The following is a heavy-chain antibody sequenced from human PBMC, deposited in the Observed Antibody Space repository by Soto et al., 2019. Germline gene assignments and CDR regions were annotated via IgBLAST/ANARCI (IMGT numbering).Heavy chain of an antibody. J-gene: IGHJ4*02. D-gene: IGHD3-16*02. CDR3: ARHRTFGYTLDS. Sequence: TQSLTGTLSGGYISRYYWSSNHQPPGKGLEWISSIYNSGSTNYNPSLKSRVTISIDTSKNQFSLKLTSVTAADTAVYYCARHRTFGYTLDSWGQGNLVTVPQ. CDR2: IYNSGST. V-gene: IGHV4-59*01. CDR1: GGYISRYY.